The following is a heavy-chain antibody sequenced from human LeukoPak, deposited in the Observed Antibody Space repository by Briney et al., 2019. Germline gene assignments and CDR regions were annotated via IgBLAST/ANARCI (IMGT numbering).Heavy chain of an antibody. CDR2: INTNRGGT. J-gene: IGHJ4*02. Sequence: ASVKVSCKASGYTFTGYYMHWVRQAPGQGLEWMGWINTNRGGTNYAQKFQGRVTMTRDTSISTAYMELSRLRSDDPAVYYCATDYGDYESGYWGQGTLVTVSS. CDR1: GYTFTGYY. D-gene: IGHD4-17*01. V-gene: IGHV1-2*02. CDR3: ATDYGDYESGY.